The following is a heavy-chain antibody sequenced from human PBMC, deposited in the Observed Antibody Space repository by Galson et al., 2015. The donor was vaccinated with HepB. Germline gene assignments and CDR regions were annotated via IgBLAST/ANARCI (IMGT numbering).Heavy chain of an antibody. J-gene: IGHJ4*02. CDR2: IDPSDSYT. V-gene: IGHV5-10-1*01. D-gene: IGHD1-26*01. Sequence: QSGAEVKKPGESLKISCKGSGYSFTSYWIGWVRQMPGKGLEWMGLIDPSDSYTNYSPSFQGHVTISADKSISTAYLQWGSLKASDTAMYYCARLGSSYTGSYWYFDYWGQGTLVTVSS. CDR1: GYSFTSYW. CDR3: ARLGSSYTGSYWYFDY.